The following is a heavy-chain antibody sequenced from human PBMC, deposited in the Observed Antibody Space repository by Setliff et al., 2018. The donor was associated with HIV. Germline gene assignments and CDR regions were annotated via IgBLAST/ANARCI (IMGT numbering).Heavy chain of an antibody. D-gene: IGHD3-22*01. V-gene: IGHV4-34*01. CDR2: INHSGST. CDR3: ASGTSVGHSSGYYSFDY. Sequence: SQTLSLTCAVYGGSVSGYYWSWIRQPPGKGLECSGEINHSGSTNHNPSLQSRVTISVDTSKEQFSLRLSSVTAADTAVYYCASGTSVGHSSGYYSFDYCGHGTLVTVSS. CDR1: GGSVSGYY. J-gene: IGHJ4*01.